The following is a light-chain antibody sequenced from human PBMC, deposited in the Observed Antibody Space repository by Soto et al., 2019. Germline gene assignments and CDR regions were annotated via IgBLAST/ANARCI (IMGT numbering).Light chain of an antibody. CDR3: QQYGNSPYT. CDR1: QSVSSSY. Sequence: EIVLTQSPGTLSLSPGERATLSCSASQSVSSSYLVWYQQKPGQPPRLLIYGTSSRATGIPDRFSGSGSGTDFTLTISRLEPEDFAVYYCQQYGNSPYTFGQGTKLEIK. CDR2: GTS. J-gene: IGKJ2*01. V-gene: IGKV3-20*01.